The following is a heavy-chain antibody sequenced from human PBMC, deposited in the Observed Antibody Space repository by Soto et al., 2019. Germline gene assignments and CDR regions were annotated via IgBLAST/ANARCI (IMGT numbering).Heavy chain of an antibody. V-gene: IGHV3-21*01. D-gene: IGHD3-3*01. CDR3: ARHIYDSWSGYYTQYYYYGMDV. Sequence: GGSLRLSCAASGFTFSSYSMNWVRQAPGKGLEWVSSISSSSSYIYYADSVKGRFTISRDNAKNSLYLQMNSLRAEDTAVYYCARHIYDSWSGYYTQYYYYGMDVWGQGTTVTV. J-gene: IGHJ6*02. CDR1: GFTFSSYS. CDR2: ISSSSSYI.